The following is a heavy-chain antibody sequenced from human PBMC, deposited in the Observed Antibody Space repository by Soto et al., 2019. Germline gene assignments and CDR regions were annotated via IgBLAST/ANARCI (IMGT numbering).Heavy chain of an antibody. J-gene: IGHJ5*02. Sequence: VQSGGALVQPGGSLRLSCTASGFTVTSNHMTWVRQAPGKGLEWVSITYRGGTTYYADFVRDRFTTSRDNADNTLYLQMNSLSPEDTAIYYCAREMGPPVTWFDPWGQGTLVTVSS. V-gene: IGHV3-66*01. D-gene: IGHD2-8*01. CDR3: AREMGPPVTWFDP. CDR1: GFTVTSNH. CDR2: TYRGGTT.